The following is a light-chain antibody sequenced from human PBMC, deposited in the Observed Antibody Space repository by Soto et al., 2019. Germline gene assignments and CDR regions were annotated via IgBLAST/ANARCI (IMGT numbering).Light chain of an antibody. J-gene: IGKJ4*01. CDR2: AAS. V-gene: IGKV1-8*01. Sequence: AIRMTQSPSSLSASTGDRVTITCRASQGISCYLAWYQQKPGKAPKLLIYAASTLQSGVPSRFSGSGSGTDFTLTISCLQSEDFATYYCQQYYSYPGTFGGGTKVEIK. CDR3: QQYYSYPGT. CDR1: QGISCY.